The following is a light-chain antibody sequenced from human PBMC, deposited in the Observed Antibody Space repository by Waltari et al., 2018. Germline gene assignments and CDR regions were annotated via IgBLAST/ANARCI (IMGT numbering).Light chain of an antibody. Sequence: QSALTQPPSASWSPGHTVIISCTGTSSDIGPYKYVSWYQLIPGRAPALISYEVDRRPPGVPDRFSGSKSGNTASLTVSGLQTEDEGDYYCSSYAGSNKLIFGGVTKLTGL. CDR2: EVD. J-gene: IGLJ2*01. V-gene: IGLV2-8*01. CDR3: SSYAGSNKLI. CDR1: SSDIGPYKY.